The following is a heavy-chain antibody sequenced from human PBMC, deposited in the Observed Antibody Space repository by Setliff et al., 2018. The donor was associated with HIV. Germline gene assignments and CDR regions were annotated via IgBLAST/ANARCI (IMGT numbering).Heavy chain of an antibody. V-gene: IGHV4-39*07. Sequence: PSETLSLTCSVSGGSIDNNKYYWTWIRQPPGKGLEWTGSIYHTGRTYYNAALRSRVTISRGTSTNQFSLKVSSVTAADTAIYYCAAFFVTPLTTQDFWGQGTLVTVPQ. CDR3: AAFFVTPLTTQDF. D-gene: IGHD4-17*01. J-gene: IGHJ4*02. CDR2: IYHTGRT. CDR1: GGSIDNNKYY.